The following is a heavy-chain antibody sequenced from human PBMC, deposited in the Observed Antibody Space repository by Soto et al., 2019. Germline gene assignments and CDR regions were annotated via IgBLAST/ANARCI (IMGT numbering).Heavy chain of an antibody. Sequence: QTGGSLRLSCAASGFTFSSYAMHWVRQAPGKGLEWVAVISYDGSNKYYADSVKGRFTISRDNSKNTLYLQMNSLRAEDTAVYYCAKDGFVGYAMDVWGQGTTVTVSS. D-gene: IGHD1-26*01. CDR1: GFTFSSYA. CDR3: AKDGFVGYAMDV. J-gene: IGHJ6*02. V-gene: IGHV3-30-3*01. CDR2: ISYDGSNK.